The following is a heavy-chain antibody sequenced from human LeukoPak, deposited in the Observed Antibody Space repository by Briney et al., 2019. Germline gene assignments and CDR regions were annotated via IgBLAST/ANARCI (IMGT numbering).Heavy chain of an antibody. CDR1: GGSFSGYY. V-gene: IGHV4-34*01. Sequence: SQTLSLTCAVYGGSFSGYYWSWIRQPPGKGLEWIGEINHSGSTNYNPSLKSRVTISVDTSKNQFSLKLSSVTAADTAVYYCARGHRQFDYWGQGTLVTVSS. D-gene: IGHD1-14*01. CDR2: INHSGST. J-gene: IGHJ4*02. CDR3: ARGHRQFDY.